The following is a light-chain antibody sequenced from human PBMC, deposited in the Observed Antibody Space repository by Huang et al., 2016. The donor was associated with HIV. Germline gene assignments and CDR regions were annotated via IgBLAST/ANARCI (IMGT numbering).Light chain of an antibody. CDR3: QQYYSTPQT. V-gene: IGKV1-NL1*01. J-gene: IGKJ1*01. CDR2: AAS. CDR1: QVISNS. Sequence: DIQMTQSPSSLSASVGDRVTITCGASQVISNSLAWYQQKPGKAPKLLLYAASRVESGVPSRFSGSGSGTDYTLTISSLQPEDFATYYCQQYYSTPQTFGQGTKVEIK.